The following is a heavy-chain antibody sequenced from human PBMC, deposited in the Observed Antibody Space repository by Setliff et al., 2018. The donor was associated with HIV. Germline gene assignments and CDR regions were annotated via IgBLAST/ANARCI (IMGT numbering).Heavy chain of an antibody. CDR2: ISGYDENI. V-gene: IGHV1-18*01. J-gene: IGHJ3*01. CDR1: GYTFSNFA. CDR3: ARVRVGALLNAFDF. D-gene: IGHD1-26*01. Sequence: ASVKVSCKASGYTFSNFAVSWVRQAPGQGLEWMGWISGYDENIKYAQKFQGRVTMTTDTTSSTSYLELRSLTSDDTAMYYCARVRVGALLNAFDFWGQGTMATVSS.